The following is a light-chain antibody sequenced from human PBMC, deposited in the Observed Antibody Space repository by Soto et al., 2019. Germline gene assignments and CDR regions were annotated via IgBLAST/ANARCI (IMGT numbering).Light chain of an antibody. CDR2: KAS. Sequence: DIQMTQSPSTLSAFVGDRVTITCRASERISTWLAWYQQKPGKPPKLMISKASTLESGVPSRFSGSGSGTDFTLTISGLQPEDAAMYYCQQYRGYAWTFGQGTKVEL. J-gene: IGKJ1*01. V-gene: IGKV1-5*03. CDR3: QQYRGYAWT. CDR1: ERISTW.